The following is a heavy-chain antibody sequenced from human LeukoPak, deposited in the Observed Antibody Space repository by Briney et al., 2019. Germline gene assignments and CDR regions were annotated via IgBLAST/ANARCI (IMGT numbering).Heavy chain of an antibody. J-gene: IGHJ4*02. CDR3: ARGEPTGRPGIGFDY. CDR1: GGSISGYY. Sequence: SETLSLTCTVSGGSISGYYWSWIRQPPGKGLEWIGFCHDSGRTNYNPSLNSRVSTSLDTSKNQFSLRLRSVTAADTAVYYCARGEPTGRPGIGFDYWGQGTLVTVSS. CDR2: CHDSGRT. V-gene: IGHV4-59*01. D-gene: IGHD1-14*01.